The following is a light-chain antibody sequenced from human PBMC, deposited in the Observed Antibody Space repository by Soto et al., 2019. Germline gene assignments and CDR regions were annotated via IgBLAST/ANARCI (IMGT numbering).Light chain of an antibody. CDR3: CSYTSSSTYV. CDR1: SSDVGAYNY. V-gene: IGLV2-14*01. CDR2: DVS. Sequence: QSALTQPASVSGCPGQSITISCTGTSSDVGAYNYVSWFQQYPGKAPKLMIYDVSNRPSGVSNRFSGSKSGNTASLTISGLQAEDEADYYCCSYTSSSTYVFGTGTKLTVL. J-gene: IGLJ1*01.